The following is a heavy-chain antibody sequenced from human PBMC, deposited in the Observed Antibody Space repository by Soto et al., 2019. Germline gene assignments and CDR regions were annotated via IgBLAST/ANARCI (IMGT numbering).Heavy chain of an antibody. D-gene: IGHD3-10*01. CDR3: ASLQVTIFGVVDYYGSGSFYGMDV. CDR2: ISYDGSNK. J-gene: IGHJ6*02. CDR1: GFTFSSYA. Sequence: GGSLRLSCAASGFTFSSYAMHWVRQAPGKGLEWVAVISYDGSNKYYADSVKGRFTISRDNSKNTLYLQMNSLRAEDTVVYYCASLQVTIFGVVDYYGSGSFYGMDVWGQGTTVTVSS. V-gene: IGHV3-30-3*01.